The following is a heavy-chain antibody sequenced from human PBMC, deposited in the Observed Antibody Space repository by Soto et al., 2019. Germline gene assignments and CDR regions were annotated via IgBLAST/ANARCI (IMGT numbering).Heavy chain of an antibody. CDR1: GYAFTTYG. J-gene: IGHJ4*02. V-gene: IGHV1-18*01. CDR3: AGGRYGDY. CDR2: ISAHNGNT. D-gene: IGHD1-1*01. Sequence: QVHLVQSGAEVKKPGASVKVSCKGSGYAFTTYGITWVRQAPGQGLEWMGWISAHNGNTNYAQKLQGRVTGTRDTSTTTAYMGLRGRRSDDTAVYYCAGGRYGDYWGQGALVTVSS.